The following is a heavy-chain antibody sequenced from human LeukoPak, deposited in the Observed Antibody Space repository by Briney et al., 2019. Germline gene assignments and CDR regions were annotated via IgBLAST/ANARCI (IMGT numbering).Heavy chain of an antibody. D-gene: IGHD3/OR15-3a*01. J-gene: IGHJ6*03. Sequence: ASVKVSCKASGYTFTSYDINWVRQATGQGLEWMGWMNPNSGNTGYAQKFQGRVTITRNTSISTAYMELSRLRSDDTAVYYCARAGLPIFYYYMDVWGKGTTVTVSS. CDR1: GYTFTSYD. V-gene: IGHV1-8*03. CDR2: MNPNSGNT. CDR3: ARAGLPIFYYYMDV.